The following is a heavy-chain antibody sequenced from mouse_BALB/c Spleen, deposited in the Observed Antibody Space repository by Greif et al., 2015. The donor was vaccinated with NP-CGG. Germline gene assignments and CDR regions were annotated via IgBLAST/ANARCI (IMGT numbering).Heavy chain of an antibody. D-gene: IGHD1-1*01. J-gene: IGHJ2*01. CDR1: GYTFTDYN. V-gene: IGHV1S29*02. CDR2: IYPYNGGT. Sequence: EVHLVESGPELVKPGASVKISCKASGYTFTDYNMHWVKQSHGKSLEWIGYIYPYNGGTGYNQKFKSKATLTVDNSSSTAYMELRSLTSEDSAVYYCVIYYYGSFYFDYWGQGTTLTVSS. CDR3: VIYYYGSFYFDY.